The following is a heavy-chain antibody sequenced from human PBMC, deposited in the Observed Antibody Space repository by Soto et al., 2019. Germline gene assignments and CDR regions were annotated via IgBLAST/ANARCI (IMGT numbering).Heavy chain of an antibody. Sequence: ASVKVSCKASGYTFTSYAMHWVRQAPGQRLEWMGWINAGNGNTKYSQKFQGRVTITRDASASTAYMELSSLRSEDTAVYYCANALDLYYFDYWGQGTLVTVSS. J-gene: IGHJ4*02. CDR1: GYTFTSYA. CDR2: INAGNGNT. CDR3: ANALDLYYFDY. D-gene: IGHD3-3*01. V-gene: IGHV1-3*01.